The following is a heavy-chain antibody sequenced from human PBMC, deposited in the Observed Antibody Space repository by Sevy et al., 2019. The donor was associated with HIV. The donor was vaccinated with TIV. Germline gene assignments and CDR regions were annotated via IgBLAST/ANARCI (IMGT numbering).Heavy chain of an antibody. V-gene: IGHV3-21*01. J-gene: IGHJ3*02. CDR1: GFTFSSYS. CDR3: ARDPGYCSGGSYYSDTNDAFDI. Sequence: GGSLRLSCAASGFTFSSYSMNWVRQAPGKGLEWVSSISSSSSYIYYADSVKGRFTISRDNAKNSLYLQMNSLRAEDTAVYYCARDPGYCSGGSYYSDTNDAFDIWGQGTMVTVSS. CDR2: ISSSSSYI. D-gene: IGHD2-15*01.